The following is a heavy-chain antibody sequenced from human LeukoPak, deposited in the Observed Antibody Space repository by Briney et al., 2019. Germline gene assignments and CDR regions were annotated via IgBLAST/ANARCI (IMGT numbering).Heavy chain of an antibody. CDR2: ISGSGGST. CDR3: AKDRVVVAATPRTRFDP. CDR1: GFTFSSYV. V-gene: IGHV3-23*01. J-gene: IGHJ5*02. D-gene: IGHD2-15*01. Sequence: PGGSLRLSCAASGFTFSSYVMSWVRQAPGKGREWVSAISGSGGSTYYADSVKGRFTISRDNSKNTLYLQMNSLRAGDTAVYYCAKDRVVVAATPRTRFDPWGQGTLVTVSS.